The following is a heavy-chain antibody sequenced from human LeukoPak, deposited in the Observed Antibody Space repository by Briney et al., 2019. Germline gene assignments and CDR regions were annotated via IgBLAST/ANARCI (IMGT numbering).Heavy chain of an antibody. V-gene: IGHV4-4*07. CDR2: IYTSGST. CDR3: ARDLHYYDSVFQH. J-gene: IGHJ1*01. CDR1: GGSISSYY. D-gene: IGHD3-22*01. Sequence: KPSETLSLTCTVSGGSISSYYWSWIRQPVGKGLEWIGRIYTSGSTNYNPSLKSRVTMSVDTSKNQFSLKLSSVTAADTAVYYCARDLHYYDSVFQHWGQGTLVTVSS.